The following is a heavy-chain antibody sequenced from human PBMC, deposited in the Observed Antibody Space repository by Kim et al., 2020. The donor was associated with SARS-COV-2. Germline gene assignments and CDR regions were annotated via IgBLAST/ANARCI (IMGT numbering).Heavy chain of an antibody. J-gene: IGHJ4*02. CDR1: GGSISSSSYY. CDR3: ARGRSYFDY. Sequence: SETLSLTCTVSGGSISSSSYYWGWIRQPPGKGLEWIGSIYYSGSTYYNPSLKSRVTISVDTSKNQFSLKLSSVTAADTAVYYCARGRSYFDYWGQGTLVTVSS. CDR2: IYYSGST. V-gene: IGHV4-39*01.